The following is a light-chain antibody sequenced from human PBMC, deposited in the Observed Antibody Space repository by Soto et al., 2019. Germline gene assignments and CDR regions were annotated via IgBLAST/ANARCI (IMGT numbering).Light chain of an antibody. CDR3: LRYGDSPPAYT. Sequence: EIVLTQSPGTLSLSPGERATLSCRASQSVSSRNLAWYRQKPGQAPSLLIYGASNRATGIPDRFSCSGCGTDFTLTISRLEPEDFAVYYCLRYGDSPPAYTFGQGTKLEIK. CDR2: GAS. J-gene: IGKJ2*01. CDR1: QSVSSRN. V-gene: IGKV3-20*01.